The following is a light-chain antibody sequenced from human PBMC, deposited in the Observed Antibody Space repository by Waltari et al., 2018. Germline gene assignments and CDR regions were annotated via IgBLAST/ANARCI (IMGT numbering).Light chain of an antibody. V-gene: IGKV3-11*01. CDR1: QSVSSY. Sequence: EIVLTQSPATLSLSLGERAALSCRASQSVSSYLAWYQQKPGQAPRLLIYDAFNRATGIPARFSGSGSGTDFTLTITSLEPEDSAVYYCQHRSSWPLTFGGGTKVEI. CDR3: QHRSSWPLT. J-gene: IGKJ4*02. CDR2: DAF.